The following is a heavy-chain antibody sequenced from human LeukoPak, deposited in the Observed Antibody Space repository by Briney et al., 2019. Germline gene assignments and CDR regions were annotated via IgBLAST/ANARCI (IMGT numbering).Heavy chain of an antibody. V-gene: IGHV3-21*01. Sequence: GGSLRLSCAASGFTFSSYSMNWVRQAPGKGPEWVSSISSSSYIYYADSVKGRFTTSRDNAKNSLYLQMNSLRAEDTAVYYCARGHIVATTHPYYFDYWGQGTLVTVSS. CDR2: ISSSSYI. CDR3: ARGHIVATTHPYYFDY. J-gene: IGHJ4*02. CDR1: GFTFSSYS. D-gene: IGHD5-12*01.